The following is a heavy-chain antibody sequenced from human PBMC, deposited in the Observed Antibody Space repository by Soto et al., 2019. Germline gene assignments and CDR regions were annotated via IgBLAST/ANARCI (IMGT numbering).Heavy chain of an antibody. CDR2: ISGSGGST. CDR1: GFTFSSDA. CDR3: AKSPGMYYYDSSGYYHSDY. Sequence: GGSLILSCAASGFTFSSDAMSWVRQAPGKGLEWVSAISGSGGSTYYADSVKGRFTISRDNAKNTLYLQMNSLRVEDTAVYYCAKSPGMYYYDSSGYYHSDYWGQGTLVTVSS. V-gene: IGHV3-23*01. J-gene: IGHJ4*02. D-gene: IGHD3-22*01.